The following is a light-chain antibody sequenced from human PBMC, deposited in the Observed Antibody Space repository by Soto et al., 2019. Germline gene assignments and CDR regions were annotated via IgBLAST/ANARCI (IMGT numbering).Light chain of an antibody. Sequence: DIQMTQSPSSLSASVGDRVTITCRASQGISNYLAWYQQKPGKVPKLLIYAASTLQSGVPSRFSGSGSGTDFTPTISSLQPEDVATYYCQKYNSASRTFGKGTKVESK. CDR2: AAS. CDR1: QGISNY. CDR3: QKYNSASRT. V-gene: IGKV1-27*01. J-gene: IGKJ1*01.